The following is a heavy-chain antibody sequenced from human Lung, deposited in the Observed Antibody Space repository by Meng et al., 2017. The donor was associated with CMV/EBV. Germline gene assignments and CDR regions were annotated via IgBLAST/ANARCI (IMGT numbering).Heavy chain of an antibody. CDR2: ISSSSYI. J-gene: IGHJ4*02. Sequence: GEYLKISCAASGFTFSSYRMNWVRQAPGKGPEWVSSISSSSYIYYADSVKGRFTISRDNAKNSLYLQMNSLRAEDTAVYYCARGSSSSWYEGSYYFDYWRQGTLVTVSS. D-gene: IGHD6-13*01. CDR3: ARGSSSSWYEGSYYFDY. V-gene: IGHV3-21*01. CDR1: GFTFSSYR.